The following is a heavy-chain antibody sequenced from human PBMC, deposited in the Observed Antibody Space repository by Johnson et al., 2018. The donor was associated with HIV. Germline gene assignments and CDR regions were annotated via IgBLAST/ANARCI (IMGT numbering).Heavy chain of an antibody. J-gene: IGHJ3*02. V-gene: IGHV3-30*04. CDR1: GLNFSEYG. D-gene: IGHD3-3*01. CDR3: ARGSYDFWSGYYTGHDAFDI. Sequence: QVYLVESGGGVVQPGRSVRLSCAASGLNFSEYGMHWVRQAPGKGLEWVAVISFDGSNKYYADSVKGRFTISRDNSKNTLYLQMNSLRAEDTAVYYCARGSYDFWSGYYTGHDAFDIWGQGTMVTVSS. CDR2: ISFDGSNK.